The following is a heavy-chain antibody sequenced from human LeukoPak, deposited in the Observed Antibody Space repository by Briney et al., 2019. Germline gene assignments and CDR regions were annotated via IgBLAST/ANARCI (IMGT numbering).Heavy chain of an antibody. V-gene: IGHV4-4*02. CDR2: IYHSGST. J-gene: IGHJ4*02. Sequence: SETLSLTCAVSGGSISSSNWWSWVRQPPGKGLEWIGEIYHSGSTNYNPSLKSRVTISVDTSKNQFSLNVSSVTAADTAVYYCARSSGSFDSWGQGTLVTVSS. CDR1: GGSISSSNW. D-gene: IGHD1-26*01. CDR3: ARSSGSFDS.